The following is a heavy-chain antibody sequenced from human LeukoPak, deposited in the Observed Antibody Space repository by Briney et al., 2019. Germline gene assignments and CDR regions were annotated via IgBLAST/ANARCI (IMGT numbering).Heavy chain of an antibody. CDR1: GFTFSSYW. Sequence: GGSLRLSCAASGFTFSSYWMHWLRQAPGKGLVWVSRINSDGSSTSYADSVKGRFTISRDNAKNTLYLQMNSLRAEDTAVYYCARGGIRGNYYYGMDVWGQGTTVTVSS. J-gene: IGHJ6*02. D-gene: IGHD2/OR15-2a*01. CDR3: ARGGIRGNYYYGMDV. V-gene: IGHV3-74*01. CDR2: INSDGSST.